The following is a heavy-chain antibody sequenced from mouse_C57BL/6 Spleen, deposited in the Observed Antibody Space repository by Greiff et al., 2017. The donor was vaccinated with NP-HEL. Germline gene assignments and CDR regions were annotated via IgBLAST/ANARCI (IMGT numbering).Heavy chain of an antibody. J-gene: IGHJ2*01. CDR1: GFTFSNYW. Sequence: EVKLVESGGGLVQPGGSMKLSCVASGFTFSNYWMNWVRQSPEKGLEWVAQIRLKSDNYATHYAESVKGRFTISRYDSKSSVYLQMNNLRAEDTGIYSCTGGWDYFDYWGKGTTLTVSS. CDR2: IRLKSDNYAT. V-gene: IGHV6-3*01. D-gene: IGHD1-2*01. CDR3: TGGWDYFDY.